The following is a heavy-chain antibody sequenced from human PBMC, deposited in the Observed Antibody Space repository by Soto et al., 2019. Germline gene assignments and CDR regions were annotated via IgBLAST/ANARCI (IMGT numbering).Heavy chain of an antibody. CDR1: GFTFDDYG. D-gene: IGHD6-19*01. Sequence: GGSLRLSCAASGFTFDDYGMSWVRQAPGKGLEWVSGINWNGGSTGYADSVKGRFTISRDNSKNTLYLQMNSLRAEDTAVYYCARDPDSSGWSKGNDYWGQGTLVTVSS. CDR2: INWNGGST. J-gene: IGHJ4*02. CDR3: ARDPDSSGWSKGNDY. V-gene: IGHV3-20*04.